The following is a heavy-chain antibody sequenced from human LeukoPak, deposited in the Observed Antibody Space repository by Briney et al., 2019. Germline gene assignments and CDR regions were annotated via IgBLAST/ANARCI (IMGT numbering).Heavy chain of an antibody. D-gene: IGHD2-2*01. CDR3: AREEGPGYFDL. V-gene: IGHV3-21*01. CDR1: GFTFSSYS. Sequence: GGSLRLSCAASGFTFSSYSMNWVRQAPGKGLEWVSSISSSSSYIYYADSVKGRFTISRDNAKNSLYLQMNSLRAEDTAAYYCAREEGPGYFDLWGRGTLVTVSS. CDR2: ISSSSSYI. J-gene: IGHJ2*01.